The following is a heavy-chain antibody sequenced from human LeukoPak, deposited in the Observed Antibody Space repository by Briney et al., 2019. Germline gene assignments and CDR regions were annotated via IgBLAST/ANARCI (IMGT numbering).Heavy chain of an antibody. Sequence: SETLSLTCTVSGGSISSYYWSWIRQPPGKGLEWIGYIYYSGSTYYNPSLKSRVTISVDTSKNQFSLKLSSVTAADTAVYYCARQPKYNWNPTWFDPWGQGTLVTVSS. CDR2: IYYSGST. CDR1: GGSISSYY. CDR3: ARQPKYNWNPTWFDP. J-gene: IGHJ5*02. V-gene: IGHV4-59*08. D-gene: IGHD1-20*01.